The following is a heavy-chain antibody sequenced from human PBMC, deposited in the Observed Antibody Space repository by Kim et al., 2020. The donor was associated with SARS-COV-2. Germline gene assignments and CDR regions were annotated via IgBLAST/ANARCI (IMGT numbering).Heavy chain of an antibody. V-gene: IGHV3-30-3*01. CDR2: ISYDGSNK. CDR1: GFTFSSYA. CDR3: ARDGIDRGGFDY. J-gene: IGHJ4*02. D-gene: IGHD2-15*01. Sequence: RGSLRLSCAASGFTFSSYAMHWVRQAPGKGLEWVAVISYDGSNKYYADSVKGRFTISRDNSKNTLYLQMNSLRAEDTAVYYCARDGIDRGGFDYWGQGTLVTVSS.